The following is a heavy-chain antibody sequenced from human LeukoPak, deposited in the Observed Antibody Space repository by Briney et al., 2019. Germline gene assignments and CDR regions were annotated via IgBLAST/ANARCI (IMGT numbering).Heavy chain of an antibody. CDR3: ARGGYYYDSSGYHDY. D-gene: IGHD3-22*01. V-gene: IGHV1-2*02. J-gene: IGHJ4*02. CDR1: GYTYTGYY. CDR2: INPNSGGT. Sequence: ASVKVSCKASGYTYTGYYMHWVRQAPGQGLEWMGWINPNSGGTNYAQKFQGRVTMTRDTPISTAYMELSRPRSDDTAVYYCARGGYYYDSSGYHDYWGQGTLVTVSS.